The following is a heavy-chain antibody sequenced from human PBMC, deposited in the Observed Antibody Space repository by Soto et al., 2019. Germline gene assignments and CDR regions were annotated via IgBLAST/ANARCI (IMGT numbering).Heavy chain of an antibody. D-gene: IGHD3-10*01. Sequence: PSETLSLTCAVYCGSFSGYYWSWIRQPPGKGLEWIGEINHSGSTNYNPSLKSRVTISVDTSKNQFSLKLSSVTAADTAVYYCAFIFRDGYYYYGMDVWGQGTTVTVSS. CDR1: CGSFSGYY. V-gene: IGHV4-34*01. CDR2: INHSGST. J-gene: IGHJ6*02. CDR3: AFIFRDGYYYYGMDV.